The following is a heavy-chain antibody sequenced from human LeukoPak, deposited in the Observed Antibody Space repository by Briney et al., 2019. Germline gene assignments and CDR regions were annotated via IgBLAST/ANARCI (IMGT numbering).Heavy chain of an antibody. J-gene: IGHJ4*02. CDR3: ARNCDSSCWYLGY. D-gene: IGHD6-13*01. Sequence: SETLSLTCTVSGGSISSSNYYWGWIRQPPGKGLEWIGSIYYTGSTYYNPSLKSRVTISVDTFKNQFSLKLTSVTAADTAVYYCARNCDSSCWYLGYWGQGTLVTVSS. CDR2: IYYTGST. V-gene: IGHV4-39*01. CDR1: GGSISSSNYY.